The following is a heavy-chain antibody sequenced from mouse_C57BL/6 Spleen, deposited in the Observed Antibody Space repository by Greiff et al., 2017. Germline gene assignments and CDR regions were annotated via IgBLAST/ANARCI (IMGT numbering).Heavy chain of an antibody. CDR1: GYTFTSYW. J-gene: IGHJ3*01. CDR3: ARSGYGSAQFAY. V-gene: IGHV1-61*01. Sequence: VQLLQSGAELVRPGSSVKLSCKASGYTFTSYWMDWVKQRPGQGLEWIGNIYPSDSETHYNQKFKGQATLTVDTSSSTAYMQLSSLTSEDSAVYYCARSGYGSAQFAYWGQGTLVTVSA. CDR2: IYPSDSET. D-gene: IGHD1-1*01.